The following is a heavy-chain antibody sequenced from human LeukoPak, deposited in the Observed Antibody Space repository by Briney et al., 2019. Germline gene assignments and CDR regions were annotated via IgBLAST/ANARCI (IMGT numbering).Heavy chain of an antibody. CDR2: ISSSGSTI. CDR3: ASCQVVAATVP. Sequence: GGSLRLXCAASGFTFSDYYMSWIRLAPGKGLESVSYISSSGSTIYYADSVKGRFTISRDNAKNSLYLQMNSLRAEGTAVYYCASCQVVAATVPWGQGTLVTVSS. CDR1: GFTFSDYY. V-gene: IGHV3-11*04. J-gene: IGHJ4*02. D-gene: IGHD2-15*01.